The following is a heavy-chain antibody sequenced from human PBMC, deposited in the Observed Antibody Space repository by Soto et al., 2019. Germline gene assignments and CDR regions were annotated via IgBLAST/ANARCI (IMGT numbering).Heavy chain of an antibody. Sequence: GGSLRLSCAASGFTFRSYSMHWVRQAPGKGLVWVSRINSDGSSTSYADSVKGRFTISRDNAKNTLYLQMNSLRAEDTAVYYCARVAFEYDFWSGYYMDYYYYGMDVWGQGTTVTVSS. D-gene: IGHD3-3*01. CDR3: ARVAFEYDFWSGYYMDYYYYGMDV. J-gene: IGHJ6*02. V-gene: IGHV3-74*01. CDR1: GFTFRSYS. CDR2: INSDGSST.